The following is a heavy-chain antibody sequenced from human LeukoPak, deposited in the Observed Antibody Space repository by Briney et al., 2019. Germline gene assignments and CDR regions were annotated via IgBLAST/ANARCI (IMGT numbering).Heavy chain of an antibody. V-gene: IGHV4-59*08. D-gene: IGHD2-8*01. CDR1: GGSISSYY. J-gene: IGHJ3*02. Sequence: SETLSLTCTVSGGSISSYYWTWIRQPPGKGLEWVGYINYSGHTNHNPSLTGRVTISVDMSKSQFSLKLSSVTAADTAVYYCACLSSNGRRAFDIWGQGTMVTVSS. CDR3: ACLSSNGRRAFDI. CDR2: INYSGHT.